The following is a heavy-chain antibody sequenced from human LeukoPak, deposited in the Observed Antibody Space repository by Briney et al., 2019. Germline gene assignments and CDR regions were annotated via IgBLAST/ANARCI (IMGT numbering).Heavy chain of an antibody. J-gene: IGHJ5*02. CDR3: ARELREAIWFDP. V-gene: IGHV3-7*01. CDR2: IKQDGSEK. CDR1: GFTFSSYW. Sequence: PGGSLRLSYAASGFTFSSYWMSWVRQAPGKGLGWVANIKQDGSEKYYVDSVKGRFTISRDNAKNSLYLQMNSLRAEDTAVYYCARELREAIWFDPWGQGTLVTVSS. D-gene: IGHD3-3*01.